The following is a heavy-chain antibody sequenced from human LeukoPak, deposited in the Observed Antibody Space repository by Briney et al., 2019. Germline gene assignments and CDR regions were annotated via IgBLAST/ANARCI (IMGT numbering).Heavy chain of an antibody. V-gene: IGHV3-48*01. D-gene: IGHD5-24*01. CDR3: ARVRRDGYNYVYFDY. Sequence: GRSLSLSCAVSGFTFSSYSMNWVRQAPGKGLGWVSYITSSSRTIYCADTVKGRFTISKDNAQHTLYLQMCSLRAEATAVYYCARVRRDGYNYVYFDYWGQGTLVTAYS. CDR2: ITSSSRTI. J-gene: IGHJ4*02. CDR1: GFTFSSYS.